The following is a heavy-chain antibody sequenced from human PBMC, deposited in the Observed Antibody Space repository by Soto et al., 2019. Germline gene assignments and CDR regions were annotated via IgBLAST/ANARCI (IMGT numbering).Heavy chain of an antibody. J-gene: IGHJ5*02. D-gene: IGHD3-22*01. Sequence: QVRLVQSGAEVKRPGASVKVSCRASGYTFVDYALHWVRQAPGQGLEWVGWMNPKTGNIKSSHKFEDRVSITRDTATSTAYMELSGLRSEDTPVYFCTREAVVAENWFDPWGQGTLVTVSS. CDR2: MNPKTGNI. CDR1: GYTFVDYA. V-gene: IGHV1-3*01. CDR3: TREAVVAENWFDP.